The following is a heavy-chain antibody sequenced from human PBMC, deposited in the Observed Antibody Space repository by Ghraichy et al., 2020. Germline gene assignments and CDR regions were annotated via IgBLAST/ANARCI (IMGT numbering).Heavy chain of an antibody. CDR2: IKEDGTVK. Sequence: SCAASGFTFSSFWMTWVRQAPGKGLEWVAHIKEDGTVKHYIDSVKGRFTISRDNAKNSLYLQMNSLRAEDTAVYYCARDNGWHRFEYWGQGTLVTVSS. D-gene: IGHD6-19*01. V-gene: IGHV3-7*01. J-gene: IGHJ4*02. CDR1: GFTFSSFW. CDR3: ARDNGWHRFEY.